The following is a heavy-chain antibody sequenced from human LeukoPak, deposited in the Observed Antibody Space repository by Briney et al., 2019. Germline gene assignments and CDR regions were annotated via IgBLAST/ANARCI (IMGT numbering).Heavy chain of an antibody. Sequence: ASVKVSCKASGYTFTIYYMHWVRQAPGQGLEWMGIINPSGGSTSYAQKFQGRVTMTRDTSTSTVYMELSSLRSEDTAVYYCARDSYYYDSSGYYYGGYWGQGTLVTVSS. CDR2: INPSGGST. CDR1: GYTFTIYY. D-gene: IGHD3-22*01. V-gene: IGHV1-46*01. J-gene: IGHJ4*02. CDR3: ARDSYYYDSSGYYYGGY.